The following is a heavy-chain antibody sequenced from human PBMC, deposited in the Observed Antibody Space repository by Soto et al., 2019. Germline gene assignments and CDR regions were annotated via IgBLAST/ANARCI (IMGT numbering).Heavy chain of an antibody. J-gene: IGHJ5*02. CDR2: IYYSGSP. CDR1: GGSISSGGYY. Sequence: PSDTLSLTCTVSGGSISSGGYYWSWIRHHPGKGLEWIGYIYYSGSPYYNPSFKSRVTISVDTSKNQFSLKLSSVTAADTAVYYWARKHTTTGVNWFDPWGQGTLITVSS. D-gene: IGHD3-10*01. V-gene: IGHV4-31*03. CDR3: ARKHTTTGVNWFDP.